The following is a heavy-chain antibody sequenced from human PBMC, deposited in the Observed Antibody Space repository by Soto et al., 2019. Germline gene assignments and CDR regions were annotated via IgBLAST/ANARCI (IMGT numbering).Heavy chain of an antibody. Sequence: GGSLRLSCAASGFTLSPFWMNWVRQAPGKGLEWVANIKQDGSEKYYVDSVKGRFIISRDNAKNSLYLHLNNLRAEDTAVYYCARDGDASGWYHYGMDVWGQGTLVTVSS. J-gene: IGHJ6*02. D-gene: IGHD6-19*01. CDR2: IKQDGSEK. CDR1: GFTLSPFW. CDR3: ARDGDASGWYHYGMDV. V-gene: IGHV3-7*01.